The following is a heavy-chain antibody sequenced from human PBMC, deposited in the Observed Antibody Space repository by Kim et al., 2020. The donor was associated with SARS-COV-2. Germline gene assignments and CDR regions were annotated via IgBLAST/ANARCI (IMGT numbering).Heavy chain of an antibody. CDR2: FSSRSSYT. V-gene: IGHV3-11*05. Sequence: GGSLRLSCAASGFTFSDYYMSWIRQAPGKGLEWVSYFSSRSSYTNYADSVKARFTISRDNPKNSLYRQMNSLRAEDTAVFYCARGHDAYGDYVCDYWGRG. CDR3: ARGHDAYGDYVCDY. CDR1: GFTFSDYY. D-gene: IGHD4-17*01. J-gene: IGHJ4*02.